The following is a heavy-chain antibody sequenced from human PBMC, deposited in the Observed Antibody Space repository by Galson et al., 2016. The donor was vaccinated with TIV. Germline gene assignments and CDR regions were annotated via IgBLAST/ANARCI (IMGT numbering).Heavy chain of an antibody. CDR2: IRSSSSYK. CDR3: ARDIFPYYGMDV. CDR1: GFTFSSYT. Sequence: SLRLSCAASGFTFSSYTMTWVRQAPGKGLEWVSSIRSSSSYKSYADSVKGRFTISRDNAKNSLYLQMDSLRAEDTAVYYCARDIFPYYGMDVWGQGPRSPSP. D-gene: IGHD2-21*01. J-gene: IGHJ6*02. V-gene: IGHV3-21*01.